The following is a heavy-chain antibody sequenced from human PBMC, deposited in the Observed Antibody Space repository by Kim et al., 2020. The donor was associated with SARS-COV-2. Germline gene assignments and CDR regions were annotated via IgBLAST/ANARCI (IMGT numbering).Heavy chain of an antibody. CDR2: IYPGDSDT. V-gene: IGHV5-51*01. D-gene: IGHD3-22*01. Sequence: GASLQISCKGSGYRFTSYWIGWVRQMPGKGLEWMGIIYPGDSDTRYSPSFQGQVTISADKSISTAYLQWSSLKASDTAMYYCARLGEYYDSSGYYLYYFDYWGQGTLVTVSS. J-gene: IGHJ4*02. CDR1: GYRFTSYW. CDR3: ARLGEYYDSSGYYLYYFDY.